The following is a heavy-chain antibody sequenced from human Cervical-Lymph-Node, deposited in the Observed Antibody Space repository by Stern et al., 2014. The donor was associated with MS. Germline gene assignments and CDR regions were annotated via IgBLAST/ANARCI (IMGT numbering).Heavy chain of an antibody. CDR2: IVPIYHEP. J-gene: IGHJ4*02. Sequence: QDQLVQSGAEVKMPGSSLKVSCKASGGTFNNLGFSWLRQAPGRGLEWLGGIVPIYHEPNYAQKFQGRVTITADGSSGTVYMELTSLTLEDTAIYYCARDPPTHWGQGTPVTVSS. V-gene: IGHV1-69*12. CDR3: ARDPPTH. CDR1: GGTFNNLG.